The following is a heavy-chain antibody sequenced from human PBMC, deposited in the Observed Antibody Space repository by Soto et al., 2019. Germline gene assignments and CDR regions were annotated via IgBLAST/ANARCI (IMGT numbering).Heavy chain of an antibody. V-gene: IGHV3-74*01. D-gene: IGHD3-16*02. J-gene: IGHJ4*02. Sequence: GGSLRLSCAASGFTFSSYWMHWVRQAPGKGLVWVSRINSDGSTTNYADSVKGRFTISRDNAKNTLYLQMNSLRAEDTAVYYCAKLAEHYDYIRGSYRPRPLDYWGQGTLVTVSS. CDR1: GFTFSSYW. CDR3: AKLAEHYDYIRGSYRPRPLDY. CDR2: INSDGSTT.